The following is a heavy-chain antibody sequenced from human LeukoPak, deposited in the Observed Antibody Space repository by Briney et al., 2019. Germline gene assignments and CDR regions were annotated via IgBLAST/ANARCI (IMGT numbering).Heavy chain of an antibody. CDR3: ARDSGYSGYDPIAEYFQH. D-gene: IGHD5-12*01. Sequence: GGSLRLSCAASGFTFSSYSMNWVRQAPGKGLEWVSSISSSSSYIYYADSVKGRFTISRDNAKNSLYLQMNSLRAEDTAVYYCARDSGYSGYDPIAEYFQHWGQGTLVTVSS. V-gene: IGHV3-21*01. J-gene: IGHJ1*01. CDR1: GFTFSSYS. CDR2: ISSSSSYI.